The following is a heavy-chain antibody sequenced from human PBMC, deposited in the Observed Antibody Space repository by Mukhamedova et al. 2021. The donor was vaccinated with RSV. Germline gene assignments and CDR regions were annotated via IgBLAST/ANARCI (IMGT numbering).Heavy chain of an antibody. J-gene: IGHJ5*02. D-gene: IGHD6-13*01. Sequence: APGQGLEWMGGIIPIFGTANYAQKFQGRVTITADESTSTAYMELSSLRSEDTDVYFCARAIAAAAKQWFDPWG. V-gene: IGHV1-69*01. CDR2: IIPIFGTA. CDR3: ARAIAAAAKQWFDP.